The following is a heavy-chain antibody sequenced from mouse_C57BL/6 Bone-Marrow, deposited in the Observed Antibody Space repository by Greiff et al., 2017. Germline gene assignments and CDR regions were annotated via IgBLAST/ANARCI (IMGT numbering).Heavy chain of an antibody. CDR1: GFTFSSYT. D-gene: IGHD2-3*01. CDR2: ISGGGGNT. CDR3: ARHGYYSYWYFDV. V-gene: IGHV5-9*01. Sequence: EVQVVESGGGLVKPGGSLKLSCAASGFTFSSYTMSWVRQTPEKRLEWVATISGGGGNTYYPDSVKGRFTISRDNAKHTLYLQMSSLRSEDTALYYCARHGYYSYWYFDVWGTGTTVTVSS. J-gene: IGHJ1*03.